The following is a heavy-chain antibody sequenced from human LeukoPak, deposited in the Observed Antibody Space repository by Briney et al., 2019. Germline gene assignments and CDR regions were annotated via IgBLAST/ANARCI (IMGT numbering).Heavy chain of an antibody. D-gene: IGHD6-19*01. CDR3: ARTNSGWYDY. CDR2: IYSGGST. V-gene: IGHV3-53*01. Sequence: GGSLRLSCAASGFTLSSYAMSWVRQAPGKGLEWVSVIYSGGSTYYADSVKGRFTISRDNSKNTLYLQMNSLRAEDTAVYYCARTNSGWYDYWGQGTLVTVSS. J-gene: IGHJ4*02. CDR1: GFTLSSYA.